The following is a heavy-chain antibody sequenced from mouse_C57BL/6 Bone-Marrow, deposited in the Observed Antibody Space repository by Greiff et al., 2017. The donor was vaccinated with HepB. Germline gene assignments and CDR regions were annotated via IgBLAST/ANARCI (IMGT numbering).Heavy chain of an antibody. J-gene: IGHJ2*01. D-gene: IGHD1-1*02. Sequence: VMLVESGAELARPGASVKMSCKASGYTFTSYTMHWVKQRPGQGLEWIGYINPSSGYTKYNQKFKDKATLTADKSSSTAYMQLSSLTSEDSAVYYCARWGRGVALGDYWGQGTTLTVSS. CDR3: ARWGRGVALGDY. CDR1: GYTFTSYT. V-gene: IGHV1-4*01. CDR2: INPSSGYT.